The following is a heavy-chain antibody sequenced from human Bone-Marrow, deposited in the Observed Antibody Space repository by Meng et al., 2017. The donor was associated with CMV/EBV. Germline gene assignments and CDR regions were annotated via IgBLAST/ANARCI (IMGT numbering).Heavy chain of an antibody. J-gene: IGHJ4*01. CDR1: GGSFSDYY. V-gene: IGHV4-34*01. CDR2: INHSGST. Sequence: GSLRLSCAVYGGSFSDYYWSWIRQPPGKGLEWIGEINHSGSTSYNPSLKSRVTISVDSSKNQFSLKVNSVAAADTALYYCARRQADGLDYYFDYWGHGTLVTVSS. CDR3: ARRQADGLDYYFDY. D-gene: IGHD6-13*01.